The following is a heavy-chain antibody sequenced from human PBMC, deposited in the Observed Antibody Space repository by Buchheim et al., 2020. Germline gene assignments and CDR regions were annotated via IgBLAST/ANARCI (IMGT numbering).Heavy chain of an antibody. CDR3: TTDVAAVY. CDR1: GFNFKKAW. J-gene: IGHJ4*02. CDR2: IKSKTDGGTT. Sequence: EVQLVESGGGLVKPGGSLRLSCAASGFNFKKAWMSWVRQAPGKGLEWVGRIKSKTDGGTTEYAAPVKGRFAISRDASKKTLYLQMTSLNTEDTAVYHCTTDVAAVYWGQGTL. V-gene: IGHV3-15*01. D-gene: IGHD6-13*01.